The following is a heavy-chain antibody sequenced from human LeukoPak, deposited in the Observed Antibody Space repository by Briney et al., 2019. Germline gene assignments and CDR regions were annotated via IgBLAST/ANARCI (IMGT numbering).Heavy chain of an antibody. J-gene: IGHJ6*03. D-gene: IGHD3-10*01. V-gene: IGHV4-39*01. CDR2: IYYSGST. Sequence: PSETLSLTCTVSGGSISSSSYYWGWIRQPPGKGLEWIGSIYYSGSTYYSPSLKSRVTISVDTSKNQFSLKLSSVTAADTAVYYCARQNLVLLWFGELTWDSKNYYMDVWGKGTTVTISS. CDR3: ARQNLVLLWFGELTWDSKNYYMDV. CDR1: GGSISSSSYY.